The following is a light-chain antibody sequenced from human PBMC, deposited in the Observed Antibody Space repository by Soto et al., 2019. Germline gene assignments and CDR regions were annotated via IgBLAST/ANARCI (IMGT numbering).Light chain of an antibody. Sequence: QSALTQPASVSGSPGQSITISCTGTSSDVGGYNYVSWYQQHPGKAPKLMIYEVSNRPSGVSNRFSGSKSANTASLTISGPQAEDEVDYYCSSYTSSSTVVFGEGTKLTVL. CDR2: EVS. CDR1: SSDVGGYNY. J-gene: IGLJ2*01. V-gene: IGLV2-14*01. CDR3: SSYTSSSTVV.